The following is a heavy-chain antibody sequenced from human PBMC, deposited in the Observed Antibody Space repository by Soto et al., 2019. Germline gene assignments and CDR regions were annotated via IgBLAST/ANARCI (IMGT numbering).Heavy chain of an antibody. J-gene: IGHJ4*02. CDR3: ARTLGSYYPLYYFDY. CDR1: GGTFSSYA. V-gene: IGHV1-69*13. D-gene: IGHD1-26*01. Sequence: ASVKVSCKASGGTFSSYAIIWVRQAPGQGLEWMGGIIPIFGTANYAQKFQGRVTITADESTSTAYMELSSLRSEDTAVYYCARTLGSYYPLYYFDYWGQGTLVTVSS. CDR2: IIPIFGTA.